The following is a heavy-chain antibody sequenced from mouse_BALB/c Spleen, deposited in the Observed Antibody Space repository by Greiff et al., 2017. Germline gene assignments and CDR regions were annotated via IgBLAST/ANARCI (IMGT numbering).Heavy chain of an antibody. D-gene: IGHD2-4*01. Sequence: VQLQQSGAELARPGASVKLSCKASGYTFTDYYINWVKQRTGQGLEWIGEIYPGSGNTYYNEKFKGKATLTADKSSNTAYMQLSSLTSEDSAVYFCARSTMIGAYWGQGTLVTVSA. J-gene: IGHJ3*01. V-gene: IGHV1-77*01. CDR3: ARSTMIGAY. CDR1: GYTFTDYY. CDR2: IYPGSGNT.